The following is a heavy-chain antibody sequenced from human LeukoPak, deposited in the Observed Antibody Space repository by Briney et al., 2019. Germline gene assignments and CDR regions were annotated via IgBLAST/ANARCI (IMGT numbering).Heavy chain of an antibody. CDR1: GGPISSYY. Sequence: SETLSLTCTVSGGPISSYYWSWIRQPAGKGLEWIGRIYTSESTNYNPSLKSRVTMSVDTSTHQSPLTLRSATAADTALYYCARATVPGLHFDYWGQGTLATVPS. CDR2: IYTSEST. D-gene: IGHD4-17*01. CDR3: ARATVPGLHFDY. J-gene: IGHJ4*02. V-gene: IGHV4-4*07.